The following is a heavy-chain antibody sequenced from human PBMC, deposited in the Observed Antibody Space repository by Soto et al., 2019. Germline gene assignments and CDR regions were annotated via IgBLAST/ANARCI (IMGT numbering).Heavy chain of an antibody. Sequence: SETLSLTCAVSGGSISSSNWWGWVRQPPGKGLEWIGEIYHSGSTNYNPSLKSRVTISVDTSKNQFSLKLSSVTAADTAVYYCARVGGINWFDPWGQGTLVTVSS. D-gene: IGHD3-16*01. CDR1: GGSISSSNW. V-gene: IGHV4-4*02. J-gene: IGHJ5*02. CDR3: ARVGGINWFDP. CDR2: IYHSGST.